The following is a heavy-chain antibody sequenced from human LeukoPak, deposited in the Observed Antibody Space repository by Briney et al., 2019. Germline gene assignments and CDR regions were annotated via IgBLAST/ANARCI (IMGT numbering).Heavy chain of an antibody. CDR3: ARDGHYFAMDV. J-gene: IGHJ6*02. Sequence: GGSLRLSCAASGFTFNYYWMSWVRQTPGKGLEWLANIKPDGSEKYYVDSVRGRFTISRDNAKSSVHLQMNGLRAEDAAIYYCARDGHYFAMDVWGQGTTVTVSS. CDR2: IKPDGSEK. CDR1: GFTFNYYW. V-gene: IGHV3-7*03.